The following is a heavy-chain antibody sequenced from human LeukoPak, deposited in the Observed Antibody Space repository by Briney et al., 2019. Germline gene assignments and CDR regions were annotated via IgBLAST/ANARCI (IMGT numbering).Heavy chain of an antibody. CDR1: GYSSKNYW. CDR2: IYPGDSNT. J-gene: IGHJ6*02. Sequence: LGESLKISCKGSGYSSKNYWIAWVRQMPGKGLEWMEIIYPGDSNTRYNPSFQGQVTISADKSISTAYLQWSSLKASDTAEHYCARQGFVASYGVDVWGQGTTVTVSS. CDR3: ARQGFVASYGVDV. V-gene: IGHV5-51*01.